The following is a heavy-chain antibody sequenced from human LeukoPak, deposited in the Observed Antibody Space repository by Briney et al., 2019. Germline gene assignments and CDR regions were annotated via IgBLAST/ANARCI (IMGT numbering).Heavy chain of an antibody. CDR3: ATGQTDSRYYFDY. Sequence: PGGSLRLSRAASGFTFSTYWMSWVRQAPGKGLVWVSRISADGRSTTYADSVKGRFTISRDNAKNTLYLQMNSLRDEDTAMYYCATGQTDSRYYFDYWGQGTLVTVSS. V-gene: IGHV3-74*01. D-gene: IGHD5-18*01. CDR1: GFTFSTYW. CDR2: ISADGRST. J-gene: IGHJ4*02.